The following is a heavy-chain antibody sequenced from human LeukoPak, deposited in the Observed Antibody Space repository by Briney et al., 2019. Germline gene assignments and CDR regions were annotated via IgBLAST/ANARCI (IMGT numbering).Heavy chain of an antibody. J-gene: IGHJ1*01. V-gene: IGHV4-39*07. CDR1: GGSISSSSYY. Sequence: SETLSLTCTVSGGSISSSSYYWGWIRQPPGKGLEWIGSIYYSGSTYYNPSLKSRVTISVDMSKNQFSLKLSSVTAADTAVYYCARDGVAAESFQLWAQGTLVTVSS. D-gene: IGHD2-8*01. CDR2: IYYSGST. CDR3: ARDGVAAESFQL.